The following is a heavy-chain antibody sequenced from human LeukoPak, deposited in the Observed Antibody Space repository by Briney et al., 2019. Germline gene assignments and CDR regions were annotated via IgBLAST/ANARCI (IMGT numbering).Heavy chain of an antibody. CDR3: ARLTLTGVGGRGWFDS. CDR1: GDSISNSGWS. Sequence: PSETLSLTCIVSGDSISNSGWSWGWIRQPPGKGLEWIGTMPYDENVADNEIPSYNPSLNSQVSISADTSKNQLSLKVNSVTAADTASYYCARLTLTGVGGRGWFDSWGQGTLVIVSS. CDR2: MPYDENVADNEIP. V-gene: IGHV4-39*01. J-gene: IGHJ5*01. D-gene: IGHD3-3*01.